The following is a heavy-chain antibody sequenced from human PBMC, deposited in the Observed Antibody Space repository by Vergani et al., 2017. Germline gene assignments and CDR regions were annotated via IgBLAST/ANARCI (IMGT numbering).Heavy chain of an antibody. D-gene: IGHD6-19*01. CDR3: AKAGLGGSGWAYFDS. J-gene: IGHJ4*02. Sequence: EVQLLESGGGLVQPGGSLRLSCEASGFTLSTYDMHWVRQATGKGLEWVSAIGTAGDTYYPGSVKGRFTISRENAKNSLYLQINSLRAEDTALYYCAKAGLGGSGWAYFDSWGQGTRVTVSS. CDR2: IGTAGDT. V-gene: IGHV3-13*01. CDR1: GFTLSTYD.